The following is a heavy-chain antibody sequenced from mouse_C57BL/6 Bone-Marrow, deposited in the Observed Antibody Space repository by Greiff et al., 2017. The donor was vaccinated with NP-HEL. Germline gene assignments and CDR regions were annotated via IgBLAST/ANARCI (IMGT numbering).Heavy chain of an antibody. Sequence: EVQLVESGAELVRPGASVKLSCTASGFNIKDDYMHWVKQRPEQGLEWIGWIDPENGDTEYASKFQGKATITADTSSNTAYLQLSSLTSEDTAVYYCTKQLPITTVVAWYFDVWGTGTTVTVSS. D-gene: IGHD1-1*01. J-gene: IGHJ1*03. CDR3: TKQLPITTVVAWYFDV. CDR2: IDPENGDT. V-gene: IGHV14-4*01. CDR1: GFNIKDDY.